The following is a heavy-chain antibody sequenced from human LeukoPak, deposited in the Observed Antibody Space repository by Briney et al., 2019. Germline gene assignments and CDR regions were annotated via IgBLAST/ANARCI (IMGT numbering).Heavy chain of an antibody. V-gene: IGHV4-61*02. CDR1: GGSISSGSYY. D-gene: IGHD6-25*01. Sequence: PSETLSLTCTVSGGSISSGSYYWSWIRQPAGKGLEWIGRIYTSGSTNYNPSLKSRGTISVDTSKNQFSPKLSSVTAADTAVYYCARAPQRSLDAFDIWGQGTMVTVSS. CDR3: ARAPQRSLDAFDI. J-gene: IGHJ3*02. CDR2: IYTSGST.